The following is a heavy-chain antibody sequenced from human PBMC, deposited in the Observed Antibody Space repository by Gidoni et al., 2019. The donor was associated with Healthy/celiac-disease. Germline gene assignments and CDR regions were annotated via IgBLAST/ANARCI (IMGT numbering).Heavy chain of an antibody. J-gene: IGHJ4*02. CDR3: ARVRYSSGWYEGADY. Sequence: EVQLVESGGGLLKPGGSLRLSCAASGFTFSSYSMNWVRQAQGKGLEWVSSISSSSSYIYYADSVKGRLTISRDNAKNSLYLQMNSLRAEDTAVYYCARVRYSSGWYEGADYWGQGTLVTVSS. D-gene: IGHD6-19*01. CDR1: GFTFSSYS. V-gene: IGHV3-21*01. CDR2: ISSSSSYI.